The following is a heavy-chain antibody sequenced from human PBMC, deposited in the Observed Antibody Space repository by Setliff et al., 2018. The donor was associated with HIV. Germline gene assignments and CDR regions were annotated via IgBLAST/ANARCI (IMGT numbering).Heavy chain of an antibody. CDR1: GFTFSNAW. CDR3: TMKYYYSSGPSEDDALDI. Sequence: GGSLRLSCAASGFTFSNAWMNWVRQAPGKGLEWLGRIKSELDGGTTDYAAPVKDRFTISRDDSRNTLYLQRNSLKTEDTAVYYCTMKYYYSSGPSEDDALDIWGQGTWSPSPQ. J-gene: IGHJ3*02. CDR2: IKSELDGGTT. D-gene: IGHD3-10*01. V-gene: IGHV3-15*01.